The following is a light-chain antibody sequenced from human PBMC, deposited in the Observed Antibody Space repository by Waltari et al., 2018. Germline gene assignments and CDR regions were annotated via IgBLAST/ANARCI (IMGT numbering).Light chain of an antibody. CDR3: SSYGSINTWL. CDR1: SRYGGSYNF. CDR2: EIT. V-gene: IGLV2-23*02. J-gene: IGLJ3*02. Sequence: QSALTQAASVSGSPGQSIPTSCTGTSRYGGSYNFVSWYQQHPGKAPNLIISEITKRPSGVSNRFSGSKSGNTASLTISGLQAEDEADYFCSSYGSINTWLFGGGTKLTVL.